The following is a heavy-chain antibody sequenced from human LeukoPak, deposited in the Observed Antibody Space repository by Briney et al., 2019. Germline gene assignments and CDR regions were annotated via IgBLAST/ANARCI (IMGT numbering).Heavy chain of an antibody. Sequence: TSETLSLTCTVSGGSISSGDYYWSWIRQPAGKGLEWIGRIYTSGSTNYNPSLKSRVTMSVDTSKNQFSLKLRSVTAADTAVYYCARGYNWGSPTRNFYYLDVWGKGTTVTVSS. CDR2: IYTSGST. J-gene: IGHJ6*03. V-gene: IGHV4-61*02. D-gene: IGHD7-27*01. CDR3: ARGYNWGSPTRNFYYLDV. CDR1: GGSISSGDYY.